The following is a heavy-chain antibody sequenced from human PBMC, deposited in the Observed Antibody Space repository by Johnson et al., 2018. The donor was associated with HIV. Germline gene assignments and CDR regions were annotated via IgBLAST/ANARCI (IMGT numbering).Heavy chain of an antibody. Sequence: QVQLVESGGGVVQPGRSLRLSCAASGFTFSSYAMHWVRQAPGKGLEWVAVISYDGSNKYYADSVKGRFTISRDNSKNTLYLQMNSLGAEDTAVYYCARDWGEQLPAAFDIWGQGTMVTVSS. CDR2: ISYDGSNK. CDR3: ARDWGEQLPAAFDI. J-gene: IGHJ3*02. CDR1: GFTFSSYA. V-gene: IGHV3-30*04. D-gene: IGHD6-6*01.